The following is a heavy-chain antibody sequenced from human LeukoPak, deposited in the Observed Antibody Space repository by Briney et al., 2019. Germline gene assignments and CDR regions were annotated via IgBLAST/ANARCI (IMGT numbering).Heavy chain of an antibody. CDR2: IYYSGST. D-gene: IGHD3-3*01. Sequence: SETLSLTCTVSGGSISSGGYYWSWIRQHPGKGLEWIGYIYYSGSTYYNPSLKSRVTISVDTSKNQFSLKLSSVTAADTAVYYCARGPPPYYDFWSGYYTNFDYWGQGTLVTVSS. V-gene: IGHV4-31*03. CDR3: ARGPPPYYDFWSGYYTNFDY. J-gene: IGHJ4*02. CDR1: GGSISSGGYY.